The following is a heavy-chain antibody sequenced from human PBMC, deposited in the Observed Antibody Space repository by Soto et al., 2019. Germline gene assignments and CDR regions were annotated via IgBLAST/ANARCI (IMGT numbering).Heavy chain of an antibody. J-gene: IGHJ4*02. CDR2: ISYDGSNK. Sequence: QVQLVESGGGVVQPGRSLRLSCAASGFTFSSYAMHWVRQAPGKGLEWVAVISYDGSNKYYADSVKGRFTISRDNSKNTLYLQMNSLRAEDTAVYYCARDGGWGIAAAGTTYFDYWGQGTLVTVSS. V-gene: IGHV3-30-3*01. D-gene: IGHD6-13*01. CDR1: GFTFSSYA. CDR3: ARDGGWGIAAAGTTYFDY.